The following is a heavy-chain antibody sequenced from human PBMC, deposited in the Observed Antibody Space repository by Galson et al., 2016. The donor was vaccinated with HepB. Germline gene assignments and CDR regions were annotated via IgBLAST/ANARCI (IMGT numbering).Heavy chain of an antibody. V-gene: IGHV3-9*01. J-gene: IGHJ4*02. CDR2: ISWNSGII. Sequence: SLRLSCAASGFSFDDYGMHWVRQVPGKGLEWVSGISWNSGIIGYGDSVKGRFTISRDNANNSLYLQMNSLRPEDTALYYCANGGVNLRYFDWAQFDYWGQGILVTVSS. CDR3: ANGGVNLRYFDWAQFDY. CDR1: GFSFDDYG. D-gene: IGHD3-9*01.